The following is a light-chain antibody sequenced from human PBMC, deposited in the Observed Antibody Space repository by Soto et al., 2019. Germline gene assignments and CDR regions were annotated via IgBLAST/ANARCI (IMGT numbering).Light chain of an antibody. CDR2: WAS. Sequence: DIVMTQSPDSLAVSLGERATINCKSSQIVLYSSNNKNYLAWYQQKPGQPPKLLIYWASTRESGVPDRFSGSGSGTDFTLTISSLQSEDFAVYYCQQYNNWSFGQGTRLEIK. V-gene: IGKV4-1*01. J-gene: IGKJ5*01. CDR1: QIVLYSSNNKNY. CDR3: QQYNNWS.